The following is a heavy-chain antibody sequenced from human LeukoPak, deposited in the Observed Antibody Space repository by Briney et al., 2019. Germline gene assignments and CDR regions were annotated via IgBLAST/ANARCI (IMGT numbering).Heavy chain of an antibody. CDR2: ISSSSSTI. V-gene: IGHV3-48*02. D-gene: IGHD3-22*01. J-gene: IGHJ4*02. CDR3: AREGAYYGRNFDY. CDR1: GFTVSSNY. Sequence: GGSLRLSCAASGFTVSSNYMSWVRQAPGKGLEWVSYISSSSSTIYYADSVKGRFTISRDNAKNSLYLQMNSLRDEDTAVFYCAREGAYYGRNFDYWGQGTLATVSS.